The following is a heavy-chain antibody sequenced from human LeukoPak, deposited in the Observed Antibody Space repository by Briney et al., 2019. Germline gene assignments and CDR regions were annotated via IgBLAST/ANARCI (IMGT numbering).Heavy chain of an antibody. Sequence: SETLSLTCAVYGGSFSGYYWSWIRQPAGEGLEWIGRVYTSGSTNYNPSLKSRVTMSVDTSKNQFSLKLSSVTAADTAVYYCARGPGPIFTYYYDSSGYSLAFDIWGQGTMVTVSS. V-gene: IGHV4-59*10. J-gene: IGHJ3*02. D-gene: IGHD3-22*01. CDR1: GGSFSGYY. CDR2: VYTSGST. CDR3: ARGPGPIFTYYYDSSGYSLAFDI.